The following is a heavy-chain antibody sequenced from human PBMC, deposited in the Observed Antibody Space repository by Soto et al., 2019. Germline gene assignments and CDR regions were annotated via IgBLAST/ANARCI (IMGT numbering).Heavy chain of an antibody. D-gene: IGHD2-15*01. CDR1: RGTFSRYA. J-gene: IGHJ6*02. CDR3: ARGSGGSSYYYYGMDV. Sequence: QVQLVQSGAEVKKPGSSVKVSCKASRGTFSRYAINWVRQAPGQGLEWMGGIIPIFGTANYAQKFQGRVTITADESTSTAYMELSSLRSEDTAVYYCARGSGGSSYYYYGMDVWGQGTTVTVSS. V-gene: IGHV1-69*12. CDR2: IIPIFGTA.